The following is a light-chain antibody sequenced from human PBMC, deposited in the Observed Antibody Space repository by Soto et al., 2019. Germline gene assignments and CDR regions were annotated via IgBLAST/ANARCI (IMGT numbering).Light chain of an antibody. CDR2: EVV. CDR1: KSDIGVYDF. CDR3: KSYAGSNTYV. V-gene: IGLV2-8*01. J-gene: IGLJ1*01. Sequence: QSVLTQPPSASGSPGQSVTISCTGTKSDIGVYDFVSWYQHHLGKAPRLIIYEVVQRPSGVPDRFSGSKSGNTASLTVSGLQAADEADYFCKSYAGSNTYVFGSGTKLTVL.